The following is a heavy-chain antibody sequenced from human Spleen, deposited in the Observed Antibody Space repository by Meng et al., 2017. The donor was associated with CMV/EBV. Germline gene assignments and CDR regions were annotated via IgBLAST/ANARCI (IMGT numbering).Heavy chain of an antibody. CDR1: GAPFSSYT. Sequence: ASGAPFSSYTISWVRQAPGPGLEWMGRIIPILGIANYAQKFQGRVTITADKSTSTAYMELSSLRSEDTAVYYCARGDSSGFGYYFDYWGQGTLVTVSS. J-gene: IGHJ4*02. CDR3: ARGDSSGFGYYFDY. CDR2: IIPILGIA. V-gene: IGHV1-69*02. D-gene: IGHD3-22*01.